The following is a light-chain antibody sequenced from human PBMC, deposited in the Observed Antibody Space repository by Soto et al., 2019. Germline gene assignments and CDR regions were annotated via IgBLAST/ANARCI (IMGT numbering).Light chain of an antibody. CDR3: SSYVGSNRGV. CDR2: EVN. J-gene: IGLJ3*02. V-gene: IGLV2-8*01. Sequence: QSALTQPPSASGSPGQSVTISCTGSSSNVGGYNYVSWYQHHPGKAPRLMIYEVNKRPSGVPDRFSGSKSGNTASLTFSGLQAEDEADYYCSSYVGSNRGVFGGGTKLTVL. CDR1: SSNVGGYNY.